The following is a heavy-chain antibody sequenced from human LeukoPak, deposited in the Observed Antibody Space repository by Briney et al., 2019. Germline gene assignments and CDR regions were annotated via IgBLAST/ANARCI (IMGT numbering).Heavy chain of an antibody. CDR2: IGTIITTT. V-gene: IGHV3-48*03. CDR1: GFTFRTYE. CDR3: ARTVYDLWGQRLVPGFDY. Sequence: GGSLRLSCAASGFTFRTYEMNWVRQAPGKGPEWVSYIGTIITTTYYADSVKGRFTVSRDDAKSSLYLQMSSLRAEDTAVYYCARTVYDLWGQRLVPGFDYWGQGTLVTVSS. J-gene: IGHJ4*02. D-gene: IGHD6-13*01.